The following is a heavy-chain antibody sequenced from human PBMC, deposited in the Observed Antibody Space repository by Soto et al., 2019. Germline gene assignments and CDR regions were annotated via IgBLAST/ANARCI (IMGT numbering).Heavy chain of an antibody. CDR2: ISGSGGST. Sequence: GSLRLSCAASGFTFSSYAMSWVRQAPGKGLEWVSAISGSGGSTYYADSVKGRFTISRDNSKNTLYLQMNSLRAEDTAVYYCAKEWCSGDSWYGNVSPGDYWGQGTLVTVSP. V-gene: IGHV3-23*01. CDR1: GFTFSSYA. J-gene: IGHJ4*02. D-gene: IGHD2-15*01. CDR3: AKEWCSGDSWYGNVSPGDY.